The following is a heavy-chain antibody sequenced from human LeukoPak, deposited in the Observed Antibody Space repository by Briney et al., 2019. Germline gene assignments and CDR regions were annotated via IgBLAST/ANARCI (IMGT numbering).Heavy chain of an antibody. D-gene: IGHD3-22*01. Sequence: PGGSLRLSCAASGFTFSSYEMNWVRQAPGKGLEWVSYISSSGSTIYYADSVKGRFTISRDNAKNSLYLQMNSLRAEDTAVYYCARQDYYDSSGYEDYWGQGTLVTVSS. CDR1: GFTFSSYE. J-gene: IGHJ4*02. CDR3: ARQDYYDSSGYEDY. V-gene: IGHV3-48*03. CDR2: ISSSGSTI.